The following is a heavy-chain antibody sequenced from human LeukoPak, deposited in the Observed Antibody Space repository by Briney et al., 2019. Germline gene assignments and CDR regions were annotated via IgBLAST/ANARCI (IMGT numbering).Heavy chain of an antibody. D-gene: IGHD6-19*01. CDR3: ARFRQPTQWPGKADYYYGMDV. CDR1: GGSISSGGYY. CDR2: IYYSGST. V-gene: IGHV4-31*03. J-gene: IGHJ6*02. Sequence: SETLSLTCTVSGGSISSGGYYWGWLRQHPGKGLEWIGYIYYSGSTYYDPSLKSRVTISVDTSKNQFSLKLSSVTAADTAVYYWARFRQPTQWPGKADYYYGMDVGGQGTTVTVS.